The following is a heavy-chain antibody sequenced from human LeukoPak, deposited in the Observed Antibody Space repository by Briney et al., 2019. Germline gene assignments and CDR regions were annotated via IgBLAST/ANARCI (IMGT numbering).Heavy chain of an antibody. V-gene: IGHV2-5*01. CDR2: IYWNGDK. J-gene: IGHJ5*02. D-gene: IGHD3-10*01. CDR3: ARRIRFGESSKENWFDP. CDR1: GFSLSTSAEG. Sequence: SGPTLLKPTQTLTLTCTFSGFSLSTSAEGVGWIRQPPGRALEWLALIYWNGDKCYSPSLRSRLTITKDTSKNQVVLTMTNMDPVDTATYYCARRIRFGESSKENWFDPWGQGTLVTVSS.